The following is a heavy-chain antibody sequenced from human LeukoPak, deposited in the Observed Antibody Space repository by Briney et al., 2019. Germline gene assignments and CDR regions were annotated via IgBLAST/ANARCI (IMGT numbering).Heavy chain of an antibody. CDR3: ASPLAYCGGDCYGP. CDR2: IYYSGST. Sequence: PSETLSLTCTVSGGSISSSSYYWGWIRQPPGKGLEWIGSIYYSGSTYYNPSLKSRVTVSVDTSQNQFSLKLSSVTAADTAVYYCASPLAYCGGDCYGPWGQGTLVTVSS. CDR1: GGSISSSSYY. J-gene: IGHJ4*02. D-gene: IGHD2-21*02. V-gene: IGHV4-39*01.